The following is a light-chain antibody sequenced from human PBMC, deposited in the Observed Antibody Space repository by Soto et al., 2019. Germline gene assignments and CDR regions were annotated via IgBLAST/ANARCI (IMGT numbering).Light chain of an antibody. CDR3: QHYVSPPIT. V-gene: IGKV3-20*01. J-gene: IGKJ5*01. Sequence: EIVLTQSPGTLSLSTGERATLSCRASQSVTSNYLAWYQQKPGQAPRLLVYGASSRATGISDRFSGSGSGTDFTLTISRLEPEDFAVYYCQHYVSPPITFGQGTRLEIK. CDR1: QSVTSNY. CDR2: GAS.